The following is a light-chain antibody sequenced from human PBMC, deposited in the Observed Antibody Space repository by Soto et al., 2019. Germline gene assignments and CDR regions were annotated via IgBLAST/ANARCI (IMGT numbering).Light chain of an antibody. CDR3: QQYNNWPWT. Sequence: ETVLTQSPATLSLSPGGRATLSCRASQSISDTLAWYQQKPGQAPRLLIHGASTRATGFPARFSGSGSGTDFTLTISSLQSEDFAVYYCQQYNNWPWTFGQGTKVDIK. J-gene: IGKJ1*01. CDR2: GAS. CDR1: QSISDT. V-gene: IGKV3-15*01.